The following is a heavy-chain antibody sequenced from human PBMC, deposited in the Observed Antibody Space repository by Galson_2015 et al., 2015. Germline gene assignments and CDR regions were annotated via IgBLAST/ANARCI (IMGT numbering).Heavy chain of an antibody. CDR1: GFTFSSYW. V-gene: IGHV3-74*01. D-gene: IGHD3-3*01. Sequence: SLRLSCAASGFTFSSYWMHWVRQAPGKGLVWVSRINSDGSSTSYADSVKGRFTISRDNAKNTLYLQMNSLRAEDTAVYYCARDTNDFWSGYVFYYWAQGTLVTVSS. CDR3: ARDTNDFWSGYVFYY. J-gene: IGHJ4*02. CDR2: INSDGSST.